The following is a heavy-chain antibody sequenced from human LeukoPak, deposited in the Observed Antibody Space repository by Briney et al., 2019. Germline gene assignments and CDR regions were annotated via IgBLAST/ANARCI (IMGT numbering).Heavy chain of an antibody. V-gene: IGHV3-69-1*01. D-gene: IGHD4-17*01. CDR1: GFTFSNYA. CDR3: ARTQTMTTVTAYDY. J-gene: IGHJ4*02. CDR2: ISSGATI. Sequence: PGGSLRLSCAASGFTFSNYAMNWVRQAPGKGLDWVSYISSGATIYYADSVKGRFTISRDNAKNSLYLQMNSLKAEDTAVYCCARTQTMTTVTAYDYWGQGTLVTVSS.